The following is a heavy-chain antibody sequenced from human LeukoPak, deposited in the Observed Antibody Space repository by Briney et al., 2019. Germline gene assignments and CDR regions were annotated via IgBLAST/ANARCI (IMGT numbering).Heavy chain of an antibody. CDR1: GHTFTGYY. CDR3: ASPYSSSWIPLFG. Sequence: ASVKVSCKASGHTFTGYYMHWVRQAPGQGLEWMGWINANSGGTNYAQKFQGRVTMTRDTSISTAYMELSRLRSDDTAVYYCASPYSSSWIPLFGWGQGTLVTVSS. V-gene: IGHV1-2*02. J-gene: IGHJ4*02. CDR2: INANSGGT. D-gene: IGHD6-13*01.